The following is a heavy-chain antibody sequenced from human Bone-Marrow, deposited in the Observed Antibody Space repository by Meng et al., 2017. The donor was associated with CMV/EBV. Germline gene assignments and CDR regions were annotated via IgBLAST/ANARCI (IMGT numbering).Heavy chain of an antibody. J-gene: IGHJ6*02. D-gene: IGHD3-3*01. CDR2: ISYDGSNK. CDR1: GFTFSSYA. V-gene: IGHV3-30*04. Sequence: GGSLRLSCAASGFTFSSYAMHWVRQAPGKGLEWVAVISYDGSNKYYADSVKGRFTISRDNSKNTLYLQMNSLRAEDTAVYYCAREDYDVWSGYYYYYYYGMDVWGQGTTVTVSS. CDR3: AREDYDVWSGYYYYYYYGMDV.